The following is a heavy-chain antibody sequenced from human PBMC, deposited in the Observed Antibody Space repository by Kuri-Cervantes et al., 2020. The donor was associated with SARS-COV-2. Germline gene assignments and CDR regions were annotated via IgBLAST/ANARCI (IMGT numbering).Heavy chain of an antibody. J-gene: IGHJ4*02. Sequence: SETLSLTCTVSGGSISSGGYYWSWIRQPPGRGLEWIGYIYHSGSTYYNPSLKSRVTISVDRSKNQFSLKLSSVTAADTAVYYCTSQGPGDSSGYSFPGFDYWGQGTLVTVSS. V-gene: IGHV4-30-2*01. D-gene: IGHD3-22*01. CDR1: GGSISSGGYY. CDR3: TSQGPGDSSGYSFPGFDY. CDR2: IYHSGST.